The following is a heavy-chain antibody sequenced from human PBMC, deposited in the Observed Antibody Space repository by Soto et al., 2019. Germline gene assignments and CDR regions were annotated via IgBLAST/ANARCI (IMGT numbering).Heavy chain of an antibody. CDR2: ISSSSSYI. CDR1: GFTFSSYS. V-gene: IGHV3-21*01. CDR3: ARDKSAEYYYGMDV. J-gene: IGHJ6*02. Sequence: PGGSLRLSCAASGFTFSSYSMNWVRQAPGKGLEWVSSISSSSSYIYYADSVKGRFTISRDNAKNSLYLQMNSLRAEDTAVYYCARDKSAEYYYGMDVWGQGTTVTVSS.